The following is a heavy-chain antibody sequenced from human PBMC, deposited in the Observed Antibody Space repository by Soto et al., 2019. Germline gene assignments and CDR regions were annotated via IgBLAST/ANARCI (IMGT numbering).Heavy chain of an antibody. D-gene: IGHD3-22*01. CDR1: GYTFTGYH. V-gene: IGHV1-2*02. J-gene: IGHJ4*02. CDR2: INPNSGGT. CDR3: ARGLSTHPRWLGGY. Sequence: ASVKVSCKASGYTFTGYHMHWVRQAPGQGLEWMGWINPNSGGTNYAQKFQGRVTMTRDTSISTAYMELSRLRSDDTAVYYCARGLSTHPRWLGGYWGQGTLVTVSS.